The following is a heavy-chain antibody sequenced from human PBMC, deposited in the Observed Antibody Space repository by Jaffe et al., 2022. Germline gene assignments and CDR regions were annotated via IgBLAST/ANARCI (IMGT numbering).Heavy chain of an antibody. D-gene: IGHD6-13*01. CDR2: IYHSGST. V-gene: IGHV4-4*02. CDR1: GGSISSSNW. CDR3: ARNIRSSWYRGGHSWGRFDY. Sequence: QVQLQESGPGLVKPSGTLSLTCAVSGGSISSSNWWSWIRQPPGKGLEWIGEIYHSGSTNYNPSLKSRVTISVDKSKNQFSLKLSSVTAADTAVYYCARNIRSSWYRGGHSWGRFDYWGQGTLVTVSS. J-gene: IGHJ4*02.